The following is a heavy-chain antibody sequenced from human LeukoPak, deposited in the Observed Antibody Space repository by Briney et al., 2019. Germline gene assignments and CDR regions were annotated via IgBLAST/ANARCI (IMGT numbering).Heavy chain of an antibody. D-gene: IGHD3-3*01. CDR2: IWYDGSNT. CDR3: GRDSRSILIDV. V-gene: IGHV3-33*01. J-gene: IGHJ4*02. Sequence: GGSLRLSCAASGFTFSRHGMHWVRQAPGKGLEWVAVIWYDGSNTYYVDSVKGRFTISRDNSKNTLYLQMNSLRVEDTAVYYCGRDSRSILIDVWGQGTPVTISS. CDR1: GFTFSRHG.